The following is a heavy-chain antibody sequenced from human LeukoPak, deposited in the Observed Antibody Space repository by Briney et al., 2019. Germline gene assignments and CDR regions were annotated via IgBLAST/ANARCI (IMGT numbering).Heavy chain of an antibody. CDR3: ATDPYYYGSGTNY. D-gene: IGHD3-10*01. CDR1: GGSISSSSYY. Sequence: SETLSLTCTVSGGSISSSSYYWGWIRQPPGKGLEWIGSIYYSGSTYYNPSLKSRVTISVDTSKNQFSLKLSSVTAADTAAYYCATDPYYYGSGTNYWGQGTLVTVSS. CDR2: IYYSGST. J-gene: IGHJ4*02. V-gene: IGHV4-39*07.